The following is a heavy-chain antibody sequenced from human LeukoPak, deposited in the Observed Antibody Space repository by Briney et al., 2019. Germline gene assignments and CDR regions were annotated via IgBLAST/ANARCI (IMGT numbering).Heavy chain of an antibody. V-gene: IGHV3-23*01. CDR3: AKDSASYGRFDY. J-gene: IGHJ4*02. CDR2: ISGSGSST. CDR1: GXTFSNYA. Sequence: GGSLRLSWAASGXTFSNYAMSWVRQVPGKGLEWVSVISGSGSSTYYADSVKGRFTISRDNSKNTLYLQMNSLRAEDTAVYFCAKDSASYGRFDYWGQGTLVTVSS. D-gene: IGHD5-18*01.